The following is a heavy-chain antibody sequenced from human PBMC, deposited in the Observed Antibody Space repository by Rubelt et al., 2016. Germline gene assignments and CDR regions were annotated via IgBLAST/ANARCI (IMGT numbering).Heavy chain of an antibody. CDR1: GGSFSGYY. CDR3: ARVSEYSSSPTFDY. V-gene: IGHV4-34*01. CDR2: INHSGST. D-gene: IGHD6-6*01. J-gene: IGHJ4*02. Sequence: QVQLQQWGAGLLKPSETLSLTCAVYGGSFSGYYWSWIRQPPGKGLEWIGEINHSGSTNYNPSRKVRFTIAVDTSKNQFSLKLVSVSAADTAVYYCARVSEYSSSPTFDYWGQGTLVTVSS.